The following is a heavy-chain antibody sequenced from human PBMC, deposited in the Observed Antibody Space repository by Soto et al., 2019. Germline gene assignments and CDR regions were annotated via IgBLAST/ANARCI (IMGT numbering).Heavy chain of an antibody. J-gene: IGHJ4*02. Sequence: EVQLLESGGGXXXXGGXXXLSCAASGFXXXXXAMSXXXXXXGXGLEWVLAVSSSGGSTYYADSVKGRFTISRDNSKNTLYLQMNSLRAEDTAVYYCAKYSTSWRGGQFDYWGQGTLVTVSS. D-gene: IGHD6-13*01. CDR1: GFXXXXXA. CDR3: AKYSTSWRGGQFDY. CDR2: VSSSGGST. V-gene: IGHV3-23*01.